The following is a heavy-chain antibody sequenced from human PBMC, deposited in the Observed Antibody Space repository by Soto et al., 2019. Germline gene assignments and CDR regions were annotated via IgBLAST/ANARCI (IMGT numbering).Heavy chain of an antibody. CDR3: ARGKRETLRFLEWLLPNWFDP. CDR1: GYTFTSYD. V-gene: IGHV1-8*01. CDR2: MNPNSGNT. D-gene: IGHD3-3*01. Sequence: ASVKVSCKASGYTFTSYDINWVRQATGQGLEWMGWMNPNSGNTGYAQKFQGRVTMTRNTSISTAYMELSSLRSEDTAVYYCARGKRETLRFLEWLLPNWFDPWGQGTLVTAPQ. J-gene: IGHJ5*02.